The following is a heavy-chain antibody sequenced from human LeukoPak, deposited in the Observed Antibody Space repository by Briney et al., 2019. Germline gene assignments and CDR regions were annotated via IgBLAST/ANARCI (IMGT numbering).Heavy chain of an antibody. CDR3: ARVVPAARVFDY. J-gene: IGHJ4*02. CDR2: IYSSGST. CDR1: GGSISNSY. Sequence: SETLSLTCTVSGGSISNSYWSWIRQPAGKGLEWIGRIYSSGSTNYNPSLKSRVTMSVDTSKNQFSLKLTSVTAADTAVYYCARVVPAARVFDYWGQGTLVTVSS. V-gene: IGHV4-4*07. D-gene: IGHD2-2*01.